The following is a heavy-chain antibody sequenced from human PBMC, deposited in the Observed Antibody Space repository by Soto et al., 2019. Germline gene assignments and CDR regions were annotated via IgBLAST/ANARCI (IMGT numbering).Heavy chain of an antibody. D-gene: IGHD3-9*01. CDR1: GFTVSSNY. Sequence: EVQLVESGGGLVQPGGSLRLSCAASGFTVSSNYMSCVRQAPGKGLEWVSVIYSGGSTYYADSVKGRFTISRDNSKKTLYHQMNSLRAEDTAVYYCARDSPGYYDILTGYDYWGQGTLVTVSS. CDR2: IYSGGST. CDR3: ARDSPGYYDILTGYDY. J-gene: IGHJ4*02. V-gene: IGHV3-66*01.